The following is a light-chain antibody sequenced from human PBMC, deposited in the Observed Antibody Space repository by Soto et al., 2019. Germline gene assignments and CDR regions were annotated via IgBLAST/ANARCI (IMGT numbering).Light chain of an antibody. J-gene: IGLJ1*01. CDR1: SSDVGGYDF. CDR2: YAS. Sequence: QSALAQPASVSGPPGQSTTISCTGTSSDVGGYDFVSWYQQHPGKAPKLMISYASNRPSGGSNRFSGSKSGNTASLTISELQAEGEADYYCSSYMCSKTYVSGTGTKVTVL. CDR3: SSYMCSKTYV. V-gene: IGLV2-14*01.